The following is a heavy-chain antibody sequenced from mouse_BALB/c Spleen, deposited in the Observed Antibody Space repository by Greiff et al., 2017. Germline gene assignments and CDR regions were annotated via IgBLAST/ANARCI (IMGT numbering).Heavy chain of an antibody. CDR3: ARHEGTTALYGYAMDY. CDR2: FYPGSGSI. V-gene: IGHV1-62-2*01. Sequence: VKLQQSGAELVKPGASVKLSCKASGYTFTEYFIHWVKQRPGQGLEWIGWFYPGSGSIKYNEKFKDKATLTADKSSSTVYMELSRLTSEDSAVYFYARHEGTTALYGYAMDYWGQGTSVTVSS. J-gene: IGHJ4*01. CDR1: GYTFTEYF. D-gene: IGHD1-2*01.